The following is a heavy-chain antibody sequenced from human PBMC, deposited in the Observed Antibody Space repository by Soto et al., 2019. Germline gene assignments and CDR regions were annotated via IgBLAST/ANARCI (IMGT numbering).Heavy chain of an antibody. Sequence: GESLKISCKGSGFIFTVYWINWVRQMPGKGLEWMGRIDPSGSYTNYSPSFQGHVTISADKSISTAYLQWTSLKASDTAMYYCARLDSSSSDWGQGTLVTVSS. CDR1: GFIFTVYW. V-gene: IGHV5-10-1*01. J-gene: IGHJ4*02. CDR3: ARLDSSSSD. CDR2: IDPSGSYT. D-gene: IGHD6-6*01.